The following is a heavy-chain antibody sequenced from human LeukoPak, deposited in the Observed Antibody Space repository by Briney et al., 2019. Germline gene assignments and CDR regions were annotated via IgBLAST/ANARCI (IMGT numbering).Heavy chain of an antibody. CDR3: ARARSVAARPQFQH. V-gene: IGHV3-11*04. CDR1: GFTFSDYY. Sequence: GGSLRLSCAASGFTFSDYYMSWIRQAPGKGLEWVSYISSSGSTIYYADSVKGRFTISRDNSKNTLYLQMNSLRAEDTAVYYCARARSVAARPQFQHWGQGTLVTVSS. J-gene: IGHJ1*01. CDR2: ISSSGSTI. D-gene: IGHD6-6*01.